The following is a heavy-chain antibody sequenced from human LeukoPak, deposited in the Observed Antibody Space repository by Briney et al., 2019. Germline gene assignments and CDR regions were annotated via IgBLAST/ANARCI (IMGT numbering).Heavy chain of an antibody. V-gene: IGHV3-48*01. CDR3: VRVKGSYFDY. Sequence: GGSLRLSCAASGFPLSSYSINWVRQAPGKGLEWVSYISSSGSAIYYVDSVKGRLTVSRDNAKNSLFLQMNSPRAEDTAVYYCVRVKGSYFDYWGQGALVTVSS. CDR1: GFPLSSYS. J-gene: IGHJ4*02. D-gene: IGHD2-15*01. CDR2: ISSSGSAI.